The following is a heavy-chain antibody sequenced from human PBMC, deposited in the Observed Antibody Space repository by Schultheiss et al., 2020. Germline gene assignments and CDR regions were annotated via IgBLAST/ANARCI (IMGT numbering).Heavy chain of an antibody. CDR1: GFTFSSYG. D-gene: IGHD3-3*01. CDR2: ISYDGSNK. J-gene: IGHJ6*02. CDR3: ARDNMFLEWLIYGMDV. V-gene: IGHV3-30*03. Sequence: GGSLRLSCAASGFTFSSYGMHWVRQAPGKGLEWVAVISYDGSNKYYADSVKGRFTISRDNSKNTLYLQMNSLRAEDTAVYYCARDNMFLEWLIYGMDVWGQGTTVTVSS.